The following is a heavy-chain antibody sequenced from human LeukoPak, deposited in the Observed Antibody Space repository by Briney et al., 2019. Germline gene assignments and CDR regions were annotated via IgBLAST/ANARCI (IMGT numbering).Heavy chain of an antibody. D-gene: IGHD1-26*01. J-gene: IGHJ4*02. V-gene: IGHV5-51*01. CDR1: GYSFTGYW. Sequence: VESLKIPCKGSGYSFTGYWIGWVRQMPGKGLEWMGIIYPGDSDTRYSPSFQGQVTISADKSISTAYLQWSSLKASDTAMYYCARRSVMEWELFDYWGQGTLVTVSS. CDR3: ARRSVMEWELFDY. CDR2: IYPGDSDT.